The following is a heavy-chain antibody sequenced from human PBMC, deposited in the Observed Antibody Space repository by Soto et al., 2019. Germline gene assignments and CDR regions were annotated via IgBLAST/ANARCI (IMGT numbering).Heavy chain of an antibody. V-gene: IGHV1-2*04. CDR3: ARDHVAAAGTFHQPYSYYGRDV. D-gene: IGHD6-13*01. J-gene: IGHJ6*04. CDR2: INPNSGGT. CDR1: GYTFTGYY. Sequence: GASVKVSCKASGYTFTGYYMHWVRQAPGQGLEWMGWINPNSGGTNYAQKFQGWVTMTRDTSISTAYMELSRLRSDDTAVYYCARDHVAAAGTFHQPYSYYGRDVGGKGTTVTVSS.